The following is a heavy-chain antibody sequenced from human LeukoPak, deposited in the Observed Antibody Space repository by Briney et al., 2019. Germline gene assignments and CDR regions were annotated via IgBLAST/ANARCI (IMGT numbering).Heavy chain of an antibody. Sequence: PSETLSLTCAVYGGSFSGYYWSWIRQPPGKGLEWIGEINHSGSTNYNPSLKSRVTISVDTSNNQFSLRLSSVTAADTAVYYCARHDGAGSYLYNYWGQGTLVTVSS. CDR2: INHSGST. D-gene: IGHD1-26*01. J-gene: IGHJ4*02. V-gene: IGHV4-34*01. CDR1: GGSFSGYY. CDR3: ARHDGAGSYLYNY.